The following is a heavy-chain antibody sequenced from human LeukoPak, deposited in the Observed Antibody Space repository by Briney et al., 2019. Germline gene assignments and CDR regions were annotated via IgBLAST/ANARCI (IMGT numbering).Heavy chain of an antibody. V-gene: IGHV3-43*02. Sequence: GGSLRLSCAASGFTFNSYAMSWVRQAPGKGLEWVSLISGDGRDAYYADSVKGRFSISRDNTKNSLSLQMNILRPEDTALYYCGQDSEQQLINWAQGTLVTVSS. CDR2: ISGDGRDA. J-gene: IGHJ4*02. CDR3: GQDSEQQLIN. D-gene: IGHD6-13*01. CDR1: GFTFNSYA.